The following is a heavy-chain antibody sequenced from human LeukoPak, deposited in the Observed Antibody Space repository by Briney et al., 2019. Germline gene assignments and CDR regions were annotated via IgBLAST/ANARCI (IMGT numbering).Heavy chain of an antibody. CDR2: INYDGTTA. J-gene: IGHJ6*03. V-gene: IGHV3-74*01. CDR1: GFTFSSYW. D-gene: IGHD4/OR15-4a*01. Sequence: GGSLRLSCAASGFTFSSYWMHWVRQAPGKGLVWISRINYDGTTASYADSVKGRFTISRDNSKNTLYLQMNSLRAEDTAVYYCAKPRDYPYYYYYMDVWGKGTTVTVSS. CDR3: AKPRDYPYYYYYMDV.